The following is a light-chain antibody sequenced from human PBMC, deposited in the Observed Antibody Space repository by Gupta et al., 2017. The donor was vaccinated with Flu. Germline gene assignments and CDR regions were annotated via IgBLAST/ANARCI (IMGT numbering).Light chain of an antibody. Sequence: SYDLTQPPSVSVSPGQTASITCSGDAVGDKYVYWYQQKPGQSPVLVIYQDTARPPGIPERISGSNSGNTATLTIRGTQAMDEGDYYCQTWDSRTAVFGGGTRLTVV. J-gene: IGLJ3*02. CDR1: AVGDKY. V-gene: IGLV3-1*01. CDR2: QDT. CDR3: QTWDSRTAV.